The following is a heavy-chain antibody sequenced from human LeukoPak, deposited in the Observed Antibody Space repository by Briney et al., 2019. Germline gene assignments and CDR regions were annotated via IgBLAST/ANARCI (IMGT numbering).Heavy chain of an antibody. CDR3: ATGRDLGWEPKWFDP. Sequence: GASVKVSCKISGSSLTEFPIHWVRQAPGKGLECMGGLDPEDGENIFAQNFQGRVTLTEDTSIDTAYMELTSLRSEDTAVYYCATGRDLGWEPKWFDPWGQGTLVIVSS. V-gene: IGHV1-24*01. D-gene: IGHD3-3*01. CDR1: GSSLTEFP. CDR2: LDPEDGEN. J-gene: IGHJ5*02.